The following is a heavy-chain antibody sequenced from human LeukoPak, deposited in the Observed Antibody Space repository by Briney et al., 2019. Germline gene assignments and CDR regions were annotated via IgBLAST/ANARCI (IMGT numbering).Heavy chain of an antibody. CDR1: GGSVSSYY. V-gene: IGHV4-59*02. Sequence: SETLSLTCTFSGGSVSSYYWSWIRQPPGKRLEWIGYIYYSGSTDYNPTLESRLTISLDTSKNHCSLKLSSVTAADTAVYYCATHGNKTYYDILTGYRPGFFDHWGQGTLVTVSS. D-gene: IGHD3-9*01. CDR3: ATHGNKTYYDILTGYRPGFFDH. J-gene: IGHJ4*02. CDR2: IYYSGST.